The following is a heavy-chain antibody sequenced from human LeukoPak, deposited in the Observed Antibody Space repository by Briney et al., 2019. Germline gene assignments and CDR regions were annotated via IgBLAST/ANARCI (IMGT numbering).Heavy chain of an antibody. CDR3: ARDHVAGTGRFDY. D-gene: IGHD6-19*01. CDR2: ISSSSSYI. V-gene: IGHV3-21*01. J-gene: IGHJ4*02. CDR1: GFTFSSYS. Sequence: GGSLRPSCAASGFTFSSYSMNWVRQSPGKGLEWVSSISSSSSYIYYADSVKGRFTISRDNAKNSLYLQMNSLRAEDTAVYYCARDHVAGTGRFDYWGQGTLVTVSS.